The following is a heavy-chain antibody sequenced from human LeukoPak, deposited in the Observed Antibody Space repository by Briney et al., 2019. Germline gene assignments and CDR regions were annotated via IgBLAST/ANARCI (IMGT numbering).Heavy chain of an antibody. Sequence: SETLSLTCAVYGGSFSGYYWSWIRQPPGKGLEWIGEINHSGSTNYNPSLKSRVTISVDTSKNQFSLKLSSVTAADTAVYYCARVRDGDYWGYFDYWGQGTLVTVSS. D-gene: IGHD4-17*01. J-gene: IGHJ4*02. V-gene: IGHV4-34*01. CDR1: GGSFSGYY. CDR3: ARVRDGDYWGYFDY. CDR2: INHSGST.